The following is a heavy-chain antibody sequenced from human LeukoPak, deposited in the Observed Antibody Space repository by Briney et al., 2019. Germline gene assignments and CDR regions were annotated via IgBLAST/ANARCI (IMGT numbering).Heavy chain of an antibody. J-gene: IGHJ4*02. D-gene: IGHD5-18*01. Sequence: SETLSLTCTVSGGSISSSSYYWGWIRQPPGKGLEWIGSIYYSGSTYYNPSLKSRVTISVDTSKNQFSLKLSSVTAADTAVYYCARHEVDTAIPGHSIDWGQGTLVTVSS. CDR3: ARHEVDTAIPGHSID. CDR1: GGSISSSSYY. CDR2: IYYSGST. V-gene: IGHV4-39*01.